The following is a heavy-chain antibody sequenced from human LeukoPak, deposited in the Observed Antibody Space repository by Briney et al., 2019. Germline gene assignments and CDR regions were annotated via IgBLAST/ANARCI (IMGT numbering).Heavy chain of an antibody. D-gene: IGHD6-13*01. CDR3: ARGGGSTWYFYFDY. CDR1: GFSVSGNY. J-gene: IGHJ4*02. V-gene: IGHV3-53*01. CDR2: IYSGGGT. Sequence: GGSLRLSCAASGFSVSGNYMNWVRQAPGKGLEWVSVIYSGGGTYYADSVKGRFTISRDNSKNTMYLQMSSLRAEDTAVYYCARGGGSTWYFYFDYWGQGTLVTVSS.